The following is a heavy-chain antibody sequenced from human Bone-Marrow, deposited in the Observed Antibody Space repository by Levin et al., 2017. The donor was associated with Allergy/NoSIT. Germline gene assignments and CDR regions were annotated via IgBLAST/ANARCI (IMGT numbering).Heavy chain of an antibody. CDR1: GFTVSSNY. D-gene: IGHD6-19*01. CDR3: ARAVAGTHYFHYYIDV. CDR2: IYSGGST. Sequence: GESLKISCAVSGFTVSSNYINWVRQAPGKGLEWVSIIYSGGSTYYADSVKGRFTISSDISKNTVYLQMNSLRAEDTAIYYCARAVAGTHYFHYYIDVWGKGTTVTVSS. J-gene: IGHJ6*03. V-gene: IGHV3-53*01.